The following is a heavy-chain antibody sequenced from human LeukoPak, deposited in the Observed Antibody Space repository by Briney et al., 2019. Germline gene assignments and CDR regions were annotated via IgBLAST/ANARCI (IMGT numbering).Heavy chain of an antibody. V-gene: IGHV4-34*01. CDR1: GGSFSGYY. J-gene: IGHJ4*02. D-gene: IGHD3-10*01. CDR3: ARVPFITMVRGVIDY. CDR2: INHSGST. Sequence: SETLSLTCAVYGGSFSGYYWSWIRQPPGKGLEWIGEINHSGSTNYNPSLKSRVTISVDTFKNQFSLKLSSVTAADTAVYYCARVPFITMVRGVIDYWGQGTLVTVSS.